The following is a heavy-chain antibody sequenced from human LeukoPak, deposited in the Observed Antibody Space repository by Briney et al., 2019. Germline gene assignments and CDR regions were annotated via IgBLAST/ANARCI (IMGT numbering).Heavy chain of an antibody. CDR2: IRYDGSNK. V-gene: IGHV3-30*02. D-gene: IGHD5-18*01. CDR1: GFTFSSYG. CDR3: AKGGTAMVKNWFDP. J-gene: IGHJ5*02. Sequence: GGSLRLSCAASGFTFSSYGMHWVRQAPGMGLEWVAFIRYDGSNKYYADSVKGRFTISRDNSKNTLYLQMNSLRAEDTAVYYCAKGGTAMVKNWFDPWGQGTLVTVSS.